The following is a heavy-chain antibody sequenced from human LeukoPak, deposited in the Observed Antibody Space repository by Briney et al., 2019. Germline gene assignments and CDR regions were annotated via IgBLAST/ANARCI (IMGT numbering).Heavy chain of an antibody. J-gene: IGHJ4*02. V-gene: IGHV3-66*02. CDR2: IYSGDNT. D-gene: IGHD3-16*01. Sequence: GGSLRLSCAASGFTVSNNYMSWVREAPGKGLEWVSVIYSGDNTYYVESVKGRFTISRDNSKNTLFLQMNRLRAEDTAVYYCAGRRVLDASFDYWGQGTLVTVSS. CDR1: GFTVSNNY. CDR3: AGRRVLDASFDY.